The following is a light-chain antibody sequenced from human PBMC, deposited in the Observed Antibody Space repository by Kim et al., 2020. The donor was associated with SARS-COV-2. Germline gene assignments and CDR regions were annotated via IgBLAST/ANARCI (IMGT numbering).Light chain of an antibody. CDR1: NIGSKS. V-gene: IGLV3-21*04. CDR3: QVWDSSSDRV. J-gene: IGLJ3*02. Sequence: SYELTQPPSLSVAPGKTARITCGGNNIGSKSVHWYQQKPGQAPVLVIYYDSDRPSGIPERFSGSNSGNTATLTISRVEAGDEADYYCQVWDSSSDRVFGGGTQLTVL. CDR2: YDS.